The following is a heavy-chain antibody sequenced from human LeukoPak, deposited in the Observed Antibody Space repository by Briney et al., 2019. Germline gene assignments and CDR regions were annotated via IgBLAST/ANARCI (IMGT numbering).Heavy chain of an antibody. CDR2: ISSSGKTI. CDR3: ARGRGVTYHSDY. J-gene: IGHJ4*02. CDR1: GFTFSDYY. Sequence: GGSLRLSCAASGFTFSDYYMSWIRQAPGKGLEWLSYISSSGKTIYYADSVKGRFAISRDNAKNSLYLQMNSLRAEDTAVYYCARGRGVTYHSDYWGQGTLVTVSS. D-gene: IGHD1-14*01. V-gene: IGHV3-11*04.